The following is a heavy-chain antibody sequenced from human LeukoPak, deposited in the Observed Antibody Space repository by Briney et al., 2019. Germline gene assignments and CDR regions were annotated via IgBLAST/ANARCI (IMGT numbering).Heavy chain of an antibody. V-gene: IGHV3-13*01. CDR2: IDTYGYT. J-gene: IGHJ3*02. CDR1: GFTFSNYG. Sequence: GGSLRLSCAVSGFTFSNYGIHWVRQATGKGLEWVSSIDTYGYTFYPGSVKGRFTISRDNAENYVYLEMNSLRAEDTAVYYCARIGVDDFDIWGQGTMVTVSS. CDR3: ARIGVDDFDI.